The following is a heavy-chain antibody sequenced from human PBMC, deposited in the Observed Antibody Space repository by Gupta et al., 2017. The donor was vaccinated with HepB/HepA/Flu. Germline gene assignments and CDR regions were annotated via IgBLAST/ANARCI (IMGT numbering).Heavy chain of an antibody. J-gene: IGHJ4*02. Sequence: EVQLVASGGGLVQPGGSLRLSCAASGFPFSNSAMHWVRQAPGKGLEWVSYINASGQTTFYADSVKGRFIISRDNVKNSLFLQMNRLRDDDTAIYYCTKDDYWGQGTLVTVSS. CDR1: GFPFSNSA. V-gene: IGHV3-48*02. CDR3: TKDDY. CDR2: INASGQTT.